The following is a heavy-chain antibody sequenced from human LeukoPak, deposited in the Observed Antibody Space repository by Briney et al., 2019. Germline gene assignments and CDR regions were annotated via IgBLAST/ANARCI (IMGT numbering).Heavy chain of an antibody. CDR2: ISASGGNT. CDR3: AKENHGIVGATTLIDY. Sequence: TGGSLRLSCAASGFTFSSYAMSWVRQAPGKGLEWVSVISASGGNTYYADSVKGRFTISRDNSKNTLYLQMNSLRAEDTAVYYCAKENHGIVGATTLIDYWGQGTLVTVSS. CDR1: GFTFSSYA. D-gene: IGHD1-26*01. J-gene: IGHJ4*02. V-gene: IGHV3-23*01.